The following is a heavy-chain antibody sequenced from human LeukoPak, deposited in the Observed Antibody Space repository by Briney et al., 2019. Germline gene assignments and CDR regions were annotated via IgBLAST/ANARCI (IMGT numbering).Heavy chain of an antibody. CDR1: GFTVSSNY. Sequence: GGSLRLSCAASGFTVSSNYMSWVRQAPGKGLEWVSYISSSSSTIYYADSVKGRFTISRDNAKNSLYLQMNSLRAEDTAVYYCARERYGYSSGWDDGGNFDYWGQGTLVTVSS. J-gene: IGHJ4*02. CDR2: ISSSSSTI. V-gene: IGHV3-48*01. D-gene: IGHD6-19*01. CDR3: ARERYGYSSGWDDGGNFDY.